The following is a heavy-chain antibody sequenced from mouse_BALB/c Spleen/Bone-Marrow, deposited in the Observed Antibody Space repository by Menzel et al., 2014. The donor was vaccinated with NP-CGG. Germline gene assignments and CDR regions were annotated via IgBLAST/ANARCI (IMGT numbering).Heavy chain of an antibody. Sequence: QVQLQQSGAELVKPGASVKLSCKASGYTFTSYYMYWVKQRPGQGLEWIGEINPSNGGTNFNEKFKSKATLTVDKSSSTAYMQLSSLTSEDSAVYYCTRSEYYRYDRAMDYWGQGTSVTVSS. V-gene: IGHV1S81*02. CDR2: INPSNGGT. J-gene: IGHJ4*01. D-gene: IGHD2-14*01. CDR1: GYTFTSYY. CDR3: TRSEYYRYDRAMDY.